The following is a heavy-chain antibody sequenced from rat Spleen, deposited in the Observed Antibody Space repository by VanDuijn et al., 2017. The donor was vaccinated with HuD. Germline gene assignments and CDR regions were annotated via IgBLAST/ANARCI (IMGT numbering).Heavy chain of an antibody. CDR1: GFTFSDYN. Sequence: ESGGGLVQPGRSLKLSCAASGFTFSDYNMAWVRQAPKKGLEWVATISYDGSSTYYRDSVKGRFTISRDNAKSTLYLQMNSLRSEDTATYYCARHRDNYGVMDAWGQGVMVTVSS. V-gene: IGHV5-7*01. CDR3: ARHRDNYGVMDA. J-gene: IGHJ2*01. CDR2: ISYDGSST. D-gene: IGHD1-5*01.